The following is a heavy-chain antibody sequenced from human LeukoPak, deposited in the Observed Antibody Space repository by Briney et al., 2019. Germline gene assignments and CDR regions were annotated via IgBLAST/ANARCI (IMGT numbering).Heavy chain of an antibody. V-gene: IGHV3-23*01. J-gene: IGHJ3*02. D-gene: IGHD2-15*01. CDR1: GFTFSSYA. CDR2: ISGSGGST. CDR3: AKGEYCSGGICRQTDAFVI. Sequence: RPGGSLRLSCAASGFTFSSYAMSWVRQTAGKGLVWVSAISGSGGSTYYADSVKGRFTISRDNSKNTLYLQMNSLRAEDTAVYYCAKGEYCSGGICRQTDAFVIWGQGTMVTVSS.